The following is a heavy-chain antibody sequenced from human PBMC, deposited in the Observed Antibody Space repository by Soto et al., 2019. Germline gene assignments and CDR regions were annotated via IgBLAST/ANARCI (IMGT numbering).Heavy chain of an antibody. CDR1: GGTLSDHG. D-gene: IGHD3-10*01. V-gene: IGHV1-69*06. CDR3: ARGVYGSGNYYTGPSAFDI. CDR2: SIPVFNTA. J-gene: IGHJ3*02. Sequence: QVQLEQSGAEVKKPGSSVKVSCKASGGTLSDHGVAWLRQAPGQGLEWMGGSIPVFNTAKYAQKVQGRVTVTADKFTNIAYMELSSLSSEDTAFYFCARGVYGSGNYYTGPSAFDIWGQGTMVIVSS.